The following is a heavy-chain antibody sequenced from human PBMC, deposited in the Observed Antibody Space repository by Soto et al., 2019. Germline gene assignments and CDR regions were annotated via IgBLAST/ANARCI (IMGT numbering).Heavy chain of an antibody. CDR2: IYYSGGT. Sequence: ETLSLTCTVSGGSISSYYWSWIRQPPGKGLEWIGYIYYSGGTNYNPSLKSRVTISVDSSKNHFSLKLSSVTAADTAVYYCARRYGGNLDYWGQGTLVTVSS. CDR1: GGSISSYY. J-gene: IGHJ4*02. CDR3: ARRYGGNLDY. V-gene: IGHV4-59*08. D-gene: IGHD1-26*01.